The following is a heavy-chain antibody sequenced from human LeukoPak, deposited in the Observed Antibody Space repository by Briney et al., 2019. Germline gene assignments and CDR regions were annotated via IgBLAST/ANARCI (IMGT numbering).Heavy chain of an antibody. CDR3: ARHDYDSSSNWFDP. CDR1: GDSISSYY. CDR2: IYYSGST. V-gene: IGHV4-59*08. Sequence: SETLSLTCTVSGDSISSYYWSWIRQPPGKGLEWIGYIYYSGSTNYNPSLKSRVTISVDTSKNQFSLKLSSVTAADTAVYYCARHDYDSSSNWFDPWGQGTLVTVSS. D-gene: IGHD3-22*01. J-gene: IGHJ5*02.